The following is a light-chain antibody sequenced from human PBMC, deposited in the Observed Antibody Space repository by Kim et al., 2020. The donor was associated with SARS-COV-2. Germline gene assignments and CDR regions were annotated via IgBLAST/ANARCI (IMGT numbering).Light chain of an antibody. J-gene: IGKJ3*01. CDR3: QQYGSSLLT. CDR2: GAS. CDR1: QRVSSSY. V-gene: IGKV3-20*01. Sequence: GQRATASCRASQRVSSSYIAWYQQKPGQAPRLLISGASNRATGIPDRFSGSGSGTDFTLTISRLEPEDFAVYYCQQYGSSLLTFGPGTKVDIK.